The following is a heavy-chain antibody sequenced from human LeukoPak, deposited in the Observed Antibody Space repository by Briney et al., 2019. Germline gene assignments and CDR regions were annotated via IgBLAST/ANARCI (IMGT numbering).Heavy chain of an antibody. D-gene: IGHD3-10*01. CDR2: INPSGGST. Sequence: ASVKVSCKASGYTFTSYYMHWVRQAPGQGLEWMGIINPSGGSTSYAQKFQGRVTMTRDTSTSTVYMELSSLRSDDTAVYYCAGERPRVRGVIRWFDPWGQGTLVTVSS. CDR1: GYTFTSYY. J-gene: IGHJ5*02. V-gene: IGHV1-46*01. CDR3: AGERPRVRGVIRWFDP.